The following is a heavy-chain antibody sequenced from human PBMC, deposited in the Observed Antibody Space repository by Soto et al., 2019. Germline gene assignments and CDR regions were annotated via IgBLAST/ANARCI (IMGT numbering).Heavy chain of an antibody. D-gene: IGHD3-22*01. J-gene: IGHJ6*02. Sequence: EVQLVESGGGLVQPGGSLRLSCAASGFTFSSYDMHWVRQATGKGLEWVSAIGTAGDTYYPGSVKGRFTISRENAKNSLYLQMNSLRAGDTAVYYCARYGYDDCGMDVWGQGTTVTVSS. CDR1: GFTFSSYD. V-gene: IGHV3-13*01. CDR2: IGTAGDT. CDR3: ARYGYDDCGMDV.